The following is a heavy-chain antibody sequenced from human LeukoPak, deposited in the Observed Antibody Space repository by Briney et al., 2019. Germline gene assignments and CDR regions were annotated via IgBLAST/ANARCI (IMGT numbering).Heavy chain of an antibody. CDR3: TRDRYPAAREFDY. Sequence: GGSLRLSCAASGFTFSSYAMSWVRQAPGKGLVWVSRIDTDGGDTSYADSVKGRFTISRDNAKNTLYLQMNNLRAEDTAMYYCTRDRYPAAREFDYWGQGTLVTVSS. J-gene: IGHJ4*02. CDR1: GFTFSSYA. CDR2: IDTDGGDT. D-gene: IGHD2-2*01. V-gene: IGHV3-74*01.